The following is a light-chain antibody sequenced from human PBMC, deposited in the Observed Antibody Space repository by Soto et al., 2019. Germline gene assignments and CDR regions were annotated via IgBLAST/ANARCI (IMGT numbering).Light chain of an antibody. J-gene: IGKJ1*01. CDR1: QDISNY. CDR2: DAS. CDR3: QQYDNPVT. V-gene: IGKV1-33*01. Sequence: DIPMTQSPSSLSASVGDRVTITCQASQDISNYLNWYQQKPGKAPKLLIYDASNLETGVPSRFSGSGSGTDFTFTISSLQPEDIATYYCQQYDNPVTFGQGTKVEIK.